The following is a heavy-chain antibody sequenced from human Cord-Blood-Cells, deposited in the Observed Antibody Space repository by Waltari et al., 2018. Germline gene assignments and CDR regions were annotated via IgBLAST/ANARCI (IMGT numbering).Heavy chain of an antibody. CDR1: GFTFSSYA. CDR2: ISGSGGRT. D-gene: IGHD6-19*01. Sequence: EVQLLESGGGLVQPGGSLRLSCAASGFTFSSYAMSWVRQAPGKGLEWVSAISGSGGRTYYADSVKCRFTISRDNSKNTLYLQMNSLRAEDTAVYYPLIAVASSDYWGQGTLVTVSS. CDR3: LIAVASSDY. J-gene: IGHJ4*02. V-gene: IGHV3-23*01.